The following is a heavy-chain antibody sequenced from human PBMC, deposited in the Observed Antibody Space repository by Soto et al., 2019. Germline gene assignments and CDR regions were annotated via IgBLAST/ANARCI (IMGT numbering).Heavy chain of an antibody. Sequence: QVQLQESGPGLVKPSQTLSLTCNVSGGSISSGDHYWHWIRQPPGKGLEWIGYIYYSGSTYYNLSLKSRVTISVDTSKNQFSLRLRSVTAADTAVYYCARDHPTVTTFRYLDLWGRGTLVTVSS. V-gene: IGHV4-30-4*01. D-gene: IGHD4-17*01. CDR3: ARDHPTVTTFRYLDL. CDR1: GGSISSGDHY. J-gene: IGHJ2*01. CDR2: IYYSGST.